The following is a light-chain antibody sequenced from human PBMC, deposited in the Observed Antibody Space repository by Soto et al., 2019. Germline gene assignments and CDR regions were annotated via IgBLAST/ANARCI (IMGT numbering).Light chain of an antibody. CDR2: AAS. Sequence: AIRMTQSPSSFSASTGDRVTITCRASQGISSYLAWYQQKPAKAPKLLIYAASTLQSGVPSRFSGSGSGTDFTLTISCLQSEDFATYYCQQYYSYLPITFGQGTRLEIK. J-gene: IGKJ5*01. CDR3: QQYYSYLPIT. V-gene: IGKV1-8*01. CDR1: QGISSY.